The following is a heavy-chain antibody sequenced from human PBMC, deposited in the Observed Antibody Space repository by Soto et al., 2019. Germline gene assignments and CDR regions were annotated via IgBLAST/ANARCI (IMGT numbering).Heavy chain of an antibody. D-gene: IGHD6-13*01. Sequence: GGSLRLSCAASGFTFSSYWMSWVRQAPGKGLEWVANIKQDGSEKYYVDSVKGRFTISRDNAKNQFSLKLSSVTAADTAVYYCARGSWDLRFDPWGQGTLVTVSS. J-gene: IGHJ5*02. CDR1: GFTFSSYW. CDR2: IKQDGSEK. V-gene: IGHV3-7*01. CDR3: ARGSWDLRFDP.